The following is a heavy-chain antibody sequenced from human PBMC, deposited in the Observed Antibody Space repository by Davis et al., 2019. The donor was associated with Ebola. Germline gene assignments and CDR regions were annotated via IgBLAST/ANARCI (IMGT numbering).Heavy chain of an antibody. V-gene: IGHV4-34*01. CDR2: INHSGST. Sequence: SETLSLTCAVYGGSFSGYYWSWIRQPPGKGLEWIGEINHSGSTNYNPSLTSRVTISVDTSKNQFSLKLSSVTAADTAVYYCARIKIFGVVITRGYFDYWGQGTLVTVSS. J-gene: IGHJ4*02. CDR3: ARIKIFGVVITRGYFDY. CDR1: GGSFSGYY. D-gene: IGHD3-3*01.